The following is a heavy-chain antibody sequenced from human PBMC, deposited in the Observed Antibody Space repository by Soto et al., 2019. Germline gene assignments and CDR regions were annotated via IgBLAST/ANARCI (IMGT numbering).Heavy chain of an antibody. D-gene: IGHD3-9*01. CDR3: ARDRLVVATPFYYYYGMDV. Sequence: GGSLRLSCAASGFTFSSYEMNWVRQAPGKGREWVSYISSSGSTIYYADAVKGRFTISRDNAKNSLYLQMNSLRAEDTAVYYCARDRLVVATPFYYYYGMDVWGQGTTVTV. V-gene: IGHV3-48*03. CDR2: ISSSGSTI. J-gene: IGHJ6*02. CDR1: GFTFSSYE.